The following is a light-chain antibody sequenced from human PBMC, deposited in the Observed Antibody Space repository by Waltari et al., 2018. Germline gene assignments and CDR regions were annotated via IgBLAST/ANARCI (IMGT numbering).Light chain of an antibody. CDR2: EIT. J-gene: IGLJ1*01. CDR3: CSYAGSDTFHYV. V-gene: IGLV2-23*02. CDR1: DNAVGRYKL. Sequence: HSALTQPASVSGSPGQSITISCTGSDNAVGRYKLVSWYQPPPGKPPKLIIYEITKRPPGVSKLFSGSKSGNTASLTISGLQIEDEADYHCCSYAGSDTFHYVFGSGTQVTVL.